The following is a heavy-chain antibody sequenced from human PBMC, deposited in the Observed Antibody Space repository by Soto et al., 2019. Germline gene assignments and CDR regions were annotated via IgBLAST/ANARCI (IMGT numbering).Heavy chain of an antibody. V-gene: IGHV3-7*03. D-gene: IGHD6-19*01. CDR1: AFTFDTFW. CDR2: IKQDGSDK. J-gene: IGHJ4*02. Sequence: EVQLVESGGGWVQPGGSLRLSCPASAFTFDTFWMTWVRQAPGKGLEWVAIIKQDGSDKRYADSVKGRFTISRDNTKNSLFLQLNSLRAEDTAMYFCAGGTGWVFNFWGQGTQVAVSS. CDR3: AGGTGWVFNF.